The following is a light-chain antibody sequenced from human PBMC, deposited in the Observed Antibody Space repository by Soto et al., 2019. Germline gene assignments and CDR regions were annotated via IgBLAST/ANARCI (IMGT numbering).Light chain of an antibody. CDR1: TSNIGSNA. Sequence: QSVLTQPPSASGTPGQSVTISCSGSTSNIGSNAVNWFQQFPTTAPKLLIFSNNQRPSGVPARFSGSKSGPSASLAISGLQSEDEADYYCLTWDDSLDGYVFGTGTKLTVL. J-gene: IGLJ1*01. CDR3: LTWDDSLDGYV. CDR2: SNN. V-gene: IGLV1-44*01.